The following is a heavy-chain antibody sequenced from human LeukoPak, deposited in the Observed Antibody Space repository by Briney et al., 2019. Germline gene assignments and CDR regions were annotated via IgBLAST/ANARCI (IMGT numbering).Heavy chain of an antibody. CDR2: ITSSHTI. J-gene: IGHJ4*02. V-gene: IGHV3-48*04. CDR1: GFTFSAYS. D-gene: IGHD6-19*01. Sequence: GGSLRLSCAASGFTFSAYSMNWVRQAPGKGLGWVSYITSSHTIYYADSVKGRFTISRDIAKNSLYLQMNSLRAEDTAVYYCAKESSGWYIDYWGQGTLVTVSS. CDR3: AKESSGWYIDY.